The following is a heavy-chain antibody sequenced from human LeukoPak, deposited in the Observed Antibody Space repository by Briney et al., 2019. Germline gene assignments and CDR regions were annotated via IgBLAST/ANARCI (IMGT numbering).Heavy chain of an antibody. CDR2: INPSGGST. CDR1: GYTFTSYY. Sequence: ASVKVSFKASGYTFTSYYMHWVRQAPGQGLEWMGIINPSGGSTSYAQKFQGRVTMTRDTSTSTVYMELSSLRSGDTAVYYCARGLVRRNQLLNPSSWFDPWGQGTLVTVSS. CDR3: ARGLVRRNQLLNPSSWFDP. D-gene: IGHD2-2*01. J-gene: IGHJ5*02. V-gene: IGHV1-46*01.